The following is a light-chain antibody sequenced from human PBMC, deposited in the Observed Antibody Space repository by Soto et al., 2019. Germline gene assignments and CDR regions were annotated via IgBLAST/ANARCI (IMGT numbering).Light chain of an antibody. CDR1: QGISSW. Sequence: DIQMTQSPSSVSASVGDRVTITCRASQGISSWVAWYQQKPGKAPNLLIYAASSLQSGVPSRFSGSGSGTEFTLTISSLQPEDFATYYCQQADTFPLTFGGVTKVEIK. V-gene: IGKV1-12*01. CDR2: AAS. CDR3: QQADTFPLT. J-gene: IGKJ4*01.